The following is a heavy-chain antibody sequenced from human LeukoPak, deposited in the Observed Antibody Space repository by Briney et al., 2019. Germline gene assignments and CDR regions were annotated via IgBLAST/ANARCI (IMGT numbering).Heavy chain of an antibody. CDR1: GGTFSSYA. Sequence: GSSVKVSCKASGGTFSSYAISWVRQAPGQGLEWLGGITPIFGTANYAQKLQGRVTITTDESTSTAYMELSSLRSEDTAVYYCARARSPSSGYLLRDHNWFDPWGQGTLVTVSS. CDR3: ARARSPSSGYLLRDHNWFDP. D-gene: IGHD3-22*01. CDR2: ITPIFGTA. V-gene: IGHV1-69*05. J-gene: IGHJ5*02.